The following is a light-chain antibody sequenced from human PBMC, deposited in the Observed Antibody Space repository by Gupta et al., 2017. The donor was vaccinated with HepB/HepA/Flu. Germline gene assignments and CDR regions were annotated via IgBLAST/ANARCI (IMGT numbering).Light chain of an antibody. CDR1: QSLLHRNGFHF. J-gene: IGKJ4*01. CDR2: VSS. Sequence: IVMTQAPLFLSVTPGETASISCKSSQSLLHRNGFHFLDWYVQKPGQSPQLLIYVSSRRAPGVSDRFSGSGSGTAFTLTISRVEAEDVGTYYCRQRLEGVNTFGWGTKVEIK. CDR3: RQRLEGVNT. V-gene: IGKV2-28*01.